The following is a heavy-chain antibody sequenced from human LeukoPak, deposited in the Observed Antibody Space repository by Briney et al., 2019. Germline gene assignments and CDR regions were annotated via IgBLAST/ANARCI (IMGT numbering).Heavy chain of an antibody. CDR3: ARDQYCSGGSCLSHAFDI. V-gene: IGHV1-69*13. J-gene: IGHJ3*02. Sequence: SVKVSCKASLGTFSSYAISRVRQAPGQGLEWMGGSIPIFGTANYAQKFQGRVTITADESTSTHYMELSSLRSEDAAVYYCARDQYCSGGSCLSHAFDIWGQGTMVTVSS. CDR2: SIPIFGTA. CDR1: LGTFSSYA. D-gene: IGHD2-15*01.